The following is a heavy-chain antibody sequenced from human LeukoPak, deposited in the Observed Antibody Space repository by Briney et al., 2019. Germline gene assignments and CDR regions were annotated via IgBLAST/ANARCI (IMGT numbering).Heavy chain of an antibody. Sequence: GGSLGLSCAASGFTFSNYGMSWVRQAPGKGLEWVSTISGSGSATYNAGSVKGRFTTSRDNSNNTLYLQMNSLRAEDTAVYYCAKTEAPAAIRAGSNYWGQGTLVTVSS. J-gene: IGHJ4*02. CDR2: ISGSGSAT. CDR1: GFTFSNYG. V-gene: IGHV3-23*01. CDR3: AKTEAPAAIRAGSNY. D-gene: IGHD2-2*02.